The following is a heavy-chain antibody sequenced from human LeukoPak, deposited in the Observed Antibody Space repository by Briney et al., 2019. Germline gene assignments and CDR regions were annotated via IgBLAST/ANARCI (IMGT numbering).Heavy chain of an antibody. CDR2: INPSGGST. V-gene: IGHV1-46*01. Sequence: ASVKVSCKASGYTFTSYYMHWVRQAPGQGLEWMGIINPSGGSTSYAQKFQGRVTMTGDTSTSTVYMELSSLRSEDTAVYYCAREVGYCSSTSCQITIYYYYYGMDVWGQGTTVTVSS. CDR1: GYTFTSYY. J-gene: IGHJ6*02. D-gene: IGHD2-2*03. CDR3: AREVGYCSSTSCQITIYYYYYGMDV.